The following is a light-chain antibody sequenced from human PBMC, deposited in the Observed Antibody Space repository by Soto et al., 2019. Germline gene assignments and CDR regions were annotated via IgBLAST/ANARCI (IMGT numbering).Light chain of an antibody. CDR1: QSVLYSSNNKNY. Sequence: DIVMTQSPDSLAVSLGERATINCKSSQSVLYSSNNKNYLAWYQQRPGQPPKLLIYWASTRESGVPDRFSGSGSGTDFTLTITSLQAEDVAVYDCQQYDSTPPTFGQGTKLEIK. V-gene: IGKV4-1*01. J-gene: IGKJ2*01. CDR3: QQYDSTPPT. CDR2: WAS.